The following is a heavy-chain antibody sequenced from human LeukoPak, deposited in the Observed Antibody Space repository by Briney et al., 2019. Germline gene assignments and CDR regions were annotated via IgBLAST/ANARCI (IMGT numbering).Heavy chain of an antibody. CDR3: ARRNYGSPRWFDP. Sequence: ASVKVSCKASGYTFSSYDINWVRQATGQGLEWMGWMNPNSGNTGYAQKFQGRVTMTRNTSISTAYMELSSLRSEDTAVYYRARRNYGSPRWFDPWGQGTLVTVSS. CDR1: GYTFSSYD. D-gene: IGHD3-10*01. J-gene: IGHJ5*02. V-gene: IGHV1-8*01. CDR2: MNPNSGNT.